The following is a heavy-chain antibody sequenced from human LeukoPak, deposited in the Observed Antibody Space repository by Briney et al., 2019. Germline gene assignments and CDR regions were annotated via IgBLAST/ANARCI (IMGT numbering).Heavy chain of an antibody. CDR3: ARVLDYYGSGTYSFDY. Sequence: SETLSLTCTVSGYSISIGYYWGWIRQPPGKGLEWIGSIYHSGSTFYNPSLKSRVTLSVDTSKNQFSLKLSSVTAADTAVYYCARVLDYYGSGTYSFDYWGQGTLVTVSS. D-gene: IGHD3-10*01. CDR2: IYHSGST. CDR1: GYSISIGYY. J-gene: IGHJ4*02. V-gene: IGHV4-38-2*02.